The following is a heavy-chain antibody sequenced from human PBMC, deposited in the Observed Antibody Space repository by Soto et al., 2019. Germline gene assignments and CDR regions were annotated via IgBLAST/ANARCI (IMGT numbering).Heavy chain of an antibody. CDR2: INHSGST. V-gene: IGHV4-34*01. Sequence: SETLSLTCAVYGGSFSGYYWSWIRQPPGKGLEWIGEINHSGSTNYNPSLKSRVTISVDTSKNQFSLKLSSVTAADTAVYYCARSSTIPKRDYYGMDVWGQGTTVTVSS. CDR3: ARSSTIPKRDYYGMDV. J-gene: IGHJ6*02. CDR1: GGSFSGYY.